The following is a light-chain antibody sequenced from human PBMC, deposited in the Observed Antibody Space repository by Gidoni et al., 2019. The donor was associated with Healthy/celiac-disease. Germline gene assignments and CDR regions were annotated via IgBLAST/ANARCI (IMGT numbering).Light chain of an antibody. Sequence: SALTQPAPVSVSPGQSITISGTGTSSDVGGYNYVSWYQQHPGKAPKLMIYDVSHRPSGVSNRFSGSKTGNTASLTISGLQAEDEADYYGSSYTSSSTLVFGGGTKLTVL. CDR3: SSYTSSSTLV. J-gene: IGLJ2*01. CDR2: DVS. CDR1: SSDVGGYNY. V-gene: IGLV2-14*01.